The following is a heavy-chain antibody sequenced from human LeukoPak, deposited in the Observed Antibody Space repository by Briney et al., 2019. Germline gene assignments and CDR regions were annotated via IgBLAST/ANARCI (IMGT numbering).Heavy chain of an antibody. D-gene: IGHD6-19*01. Sequence: PSETLSLTCTVSGGXISSYYCNWIRQPPGKGLEWIGHIHYSGSTKYNPSLKSRVTISVDTSKNQSSLKLSSVTAADTAVYYCARWYSSGWAFDYWGQGTLVTVSS. CDR2: IHYSGST. CDR3: ARWYSSGWAFDY. V-gene: IGHV4-59*08. J-gene: IGHJ4*02. CDR1: GGXISSYY.